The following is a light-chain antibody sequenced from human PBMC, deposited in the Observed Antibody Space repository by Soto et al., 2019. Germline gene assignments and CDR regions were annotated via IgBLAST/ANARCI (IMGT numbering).Light chain of an antibody. CDR2: DAS. J-gene: IGKJ3*01. CDR1: QSVSTS. CDR3: KQRRDFLQFT. Sequence: EIVLTQSPGTLSLSPGERATLSCRASQSVSTSLACYQHKPGQAPSLLIFDASNRAAGVPARFRGSGSGTAFTLTISSLEHEDVAVYYCKQRRDFLQFTFGHGTRLDI. V-gene: IGKV3-11*01.